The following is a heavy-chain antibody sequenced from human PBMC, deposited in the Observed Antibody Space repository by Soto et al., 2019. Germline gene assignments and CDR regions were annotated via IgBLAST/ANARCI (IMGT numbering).Heavy chain of an antibody. CDR3: ARGENVFLFAS. D-gene: IGHD2-21*01. Sequence: QVQLVQSGAEVKRPGASVKVSCKASGYTFTSYGISWVRQAPGQGLEWMGWIGAYNGNTIYAQKPQGRFTMTTATPTSTAYRELRSLRSDDTAVYYCARGENVFLFASWGQEPWSPSPQ. J-gene: IGHJ4*01. V-gene: IGHV1-18*01. CDR1: GYTFTSYG. CDR2: IGAYNGNT.